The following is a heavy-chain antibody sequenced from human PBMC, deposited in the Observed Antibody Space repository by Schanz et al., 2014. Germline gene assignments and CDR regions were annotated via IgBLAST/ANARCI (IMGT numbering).Heavy chain of an antibody. CDR1: GGSMSSFY. CDR3: ATWRGDDSGGHGQFDY. J-gene: IGHJ4*02. CDR2: ISRRGRP. V-gene: IGHV4-4*07. Sequence: QVQLQESGPGLVKPSETLSLTCTVSGGSMSSFYWNWIRQPAGKGLEWIGRISRRGRPKYNPSLRSRFSISRGRTKTHFPRRLTSLPAADTAVYYCATWRGDDSGGHGQFDYWGQGALVTVSS. D-gene: IGHD3-22*01.